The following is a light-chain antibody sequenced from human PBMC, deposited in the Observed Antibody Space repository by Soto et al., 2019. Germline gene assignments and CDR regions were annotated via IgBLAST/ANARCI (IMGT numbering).Light chain of an antibody. V-gene: IGKV1-39*01. CDR3: QQSYSTPVA. J-gene: IGKJ1*01. Sequence: DIQMTQSPSSLSASVGDRVTITCRASQSISSYLNWYQQKPGKAPKLLIYAASSLQSGVPSRFSVGGSGTDFTLTISSLQPEDFATYYCQQSYSTPVAFGHGTKVEIK. CDR2: AAS. CDR1: QSISSY.